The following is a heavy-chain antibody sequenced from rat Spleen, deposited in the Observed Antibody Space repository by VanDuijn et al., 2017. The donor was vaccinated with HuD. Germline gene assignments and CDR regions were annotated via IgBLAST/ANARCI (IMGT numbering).Heavy chain of an antibody. J-gene: IGHJ3*01. V-gene: IGHV2-13*01. D-gene: IGHD1-2*01. CDR2: IWGDGST. CDR3: ARAGSAAISLGNWFAY. Sequence: QVQLKESGPGLVQPSQTLSLTCTVSGFSLSNYGVIWVRQPPGKGLDWMGVIWGDGSTNYNSALKSRLSISRDTPKSQVFLKMSSLQTEDTATYYCARAGSAAISLGNWFAYWGQGTLVTVSS. CDR1: GFSLSNYG.